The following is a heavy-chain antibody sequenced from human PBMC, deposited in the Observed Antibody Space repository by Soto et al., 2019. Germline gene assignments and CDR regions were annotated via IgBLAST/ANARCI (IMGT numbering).Heavy chain of an antibody. CDR1: GGSISSGGYY. V-gene: IGHV4-31*03. Sequence: SETLSLTCTVSGGSISSGGYYWSWIRQHPGKGLEWIGYIYYSGSTYYNPSLKSRVTISVDTSKNQFSLKLSSVTAADTAVYYCARGLWSGYPAPYYYYGMDVWGQGTTVTVSS. CDR3: ARGLWSGYPAPYYYYGMDV. J-gene: IGHJ6*02. CDR2: IYYSGST. D-gene: IGHD3-3*01.